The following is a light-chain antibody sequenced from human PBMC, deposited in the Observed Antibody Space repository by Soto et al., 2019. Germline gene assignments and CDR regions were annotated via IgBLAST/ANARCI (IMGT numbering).Light chain of an antibody. Sequence: EIVMTQSPATLSVSPGERATLSCRASQSVSSNLAWYQQKPGQAPRLLIYGASTRATGIPARFSGSGSGTEFTLTISSLQSEDFAAYSCQQYTHSPKTFGGATKV. J-gene: IGKJ4*01. CDR2: GAS. CDR1: QSVSSN. V-gene: IGKV3-15*01. CDR3: QQYTHSPKT.